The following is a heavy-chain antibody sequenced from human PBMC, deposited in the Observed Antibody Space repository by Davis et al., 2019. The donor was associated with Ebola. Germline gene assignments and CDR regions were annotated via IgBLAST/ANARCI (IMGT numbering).Heavy chain of an antibody. V-gene: IGHV3-53*01. CDR3: ARDGEHYSDLDY. Sequence: GESLKISCAASGFTVSSNYMSWVRQAPGKGLEWVSVIYSGGSTYYADSVKGRFTISRDNAKNTLYLQMDSLRAEDTAVYYCARDGEHYSDLDYWGQGTLVTVSS. J-gene: IGHJ4*02. CDR1: GFTVSSNY. D-gene: IGHD1-26*01. CDR2: IYSGGST.